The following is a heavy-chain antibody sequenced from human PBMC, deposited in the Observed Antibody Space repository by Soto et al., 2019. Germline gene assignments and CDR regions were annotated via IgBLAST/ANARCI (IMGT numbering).Heavy chain of an antibody. V-gene: IGHV1-69*01. J-gene: IGHJ4*02. CDR1: GGTCSIYT. CDR2: ITPTLNIA. Sequence: QLQLVQSGAEVREPGSSVKVSCKASGGTCSIYTVIWVRQAPGQGLEWMGGITPTLNIAKYAEKFQGRVTITADEYTSTVNMHLSSLRSSDTAGYFCARGYYRGRNPSACDYWGSGTLVAVSS. D-gene: IGHD1-26*01. CDR3: ARGYYRGRNPSACDY.